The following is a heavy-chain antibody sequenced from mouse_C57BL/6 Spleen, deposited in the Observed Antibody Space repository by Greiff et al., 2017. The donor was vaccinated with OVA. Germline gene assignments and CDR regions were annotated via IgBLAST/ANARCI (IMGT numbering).Heavy chain of an antibody. J-gene: IGHJ2*01. Sequence: VKLQESGPELVKPGASVKISCKASGYAFSSSWMNWVKQRPGKGLEWIGRIYPGDGDTNYNGKFKGKATLTADKSSSTAYMQLSSLTSEDSAVYFCASDGAYYFDYWGQGTTLTVSS. CDR3: ASDGAYYFDY. CDR1: GYAFSSSW. CDR2: IYPGDGDT. V-gene: IGHV1-82*01.